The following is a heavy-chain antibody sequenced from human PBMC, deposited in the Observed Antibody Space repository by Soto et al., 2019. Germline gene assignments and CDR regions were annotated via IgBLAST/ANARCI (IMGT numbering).Heavy chain of an antibody. J-gene: IGHJ4*02. V-gene: IGHV3-23*01. Sequence: EVQLLQSGGGLVQPGGSLTLSCGVSGFPFAPSTMSWVRQAPGKGLEWVSTISVSVGSTYSADSVQGRFTVSSDISDNILFLRMTSLTADDTAVYFCAKRDVPHSTSNAYFYDHWGRGVLVTVSS. D-gene: IGHD2-21*02. CDR1: GFPFAPST. CDR3: AKRDVPHSTSNAYFYDH. CDR2: ISVSVGST.